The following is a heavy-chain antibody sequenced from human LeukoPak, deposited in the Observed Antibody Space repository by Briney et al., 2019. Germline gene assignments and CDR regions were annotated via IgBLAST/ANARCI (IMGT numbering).Heavy chain of an antibody. CDR2: IYSGGST. D-gene: IGHD3-22*01. Sequence: GGSLRLSCAASGFTVSSNYMSWVRQAPGKGLEWVSVIYSGGSTYYADSVKGRFTISRDNSKNTLFLQMNSLRAEDTALYYCTKDVDSSGYFDYWGQGTLVTVSS. J-gene: IGHJ4*02. V-gene: IGHV3-66*01. CDR1: GFTVSSNY. CDR3: TKDVDSSGYFDY.